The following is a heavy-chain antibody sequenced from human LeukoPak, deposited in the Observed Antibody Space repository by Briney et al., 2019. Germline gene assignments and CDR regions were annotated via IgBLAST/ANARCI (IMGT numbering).Heavy chain of an antibody. Sequence: PGGSLRLSGAASAFTFANYAMTWVRPAPGKGREWVSTITPSGESINFADSVRCRFTISRDNSKNTLYLQLNSLRDEDTAVYKCAKDRDGSTWYLLNYMHGWGKGTTVTVSS. J-gene: IGHJ6*03. CDR1: AFTFANYA. V-gene: IGHV3-23*01. D-gene: IGHD6-13*01. CDR3: AKDRDGSTWYLLNYMHG. CDR2: ITPSGESI.